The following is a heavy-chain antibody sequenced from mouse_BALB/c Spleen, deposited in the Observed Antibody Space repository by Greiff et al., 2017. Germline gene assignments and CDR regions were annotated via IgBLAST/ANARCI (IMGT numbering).Heavy chain of an antibody. CDR1: GYTFTSYN. CDR2: IYPGNGDT. V-gene: IGHV1-12*01. Sequence: QVQLQQPGAELVKPGASVKMSCKASGYTFTSYNMHWVKQTPGQGLEWIGAIYPGNGDTSYNQKFKGKATLTADKSSSTAYMQLSSLTSEDSAVYYCARSATMITTNYAMDYWGQGTSVTVSS. D-gene: IGHD2-4*01. CDR3: ARSATMITTNYAMDY. J-gene: IGHJ4*01.